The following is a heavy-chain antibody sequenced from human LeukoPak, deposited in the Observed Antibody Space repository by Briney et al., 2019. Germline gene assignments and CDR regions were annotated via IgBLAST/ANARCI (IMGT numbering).Heavy chain of an antibody. CDR3: AGGWTYNWFDP. V-gene: IGHV4-39*01. Sequence: PSETLSLTCTVSGGSISSSSYYWGWIRQPPGKGLEWIGSIYYSGSTYYNPSLKSRVTISVDTSKNQFSLKLSSVTAADTAVYYCAGGWTYNWFDPWGQGTLVTVS. D-gene: IGHD3/OR15-3a*01. CDR2: IYYSGST. CDR1: GGSISSSSYY. J-gene: IGHJ5*02.